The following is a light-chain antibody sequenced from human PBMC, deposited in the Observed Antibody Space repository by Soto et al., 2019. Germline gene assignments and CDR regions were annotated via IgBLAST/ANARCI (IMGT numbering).Light chain of an antibody. CDR1: SSDVGGYNY. CDR3: SSYTSSSRYV. J-gene: IGLJ1*01. Sequence: QSVLTQPPSASGSPGQSVTISCTGTSSDVGGYNYVSWYQQHPGKAPKLMIYEVSKRPSGVPDRFSGSKSGNTASLTVSGLQAEDEADYYCSSYTSSSRYVFGNGTKVTVL. CDR2: EVS. V-gene: IGLV2-8*01.